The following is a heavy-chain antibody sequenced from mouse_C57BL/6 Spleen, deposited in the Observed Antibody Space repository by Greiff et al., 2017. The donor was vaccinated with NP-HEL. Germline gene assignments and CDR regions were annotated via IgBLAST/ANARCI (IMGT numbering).Heavy chain of an antibody. CDR2: INPYNGGT. J-gene: IGHJ3*01. V-gene: IGHV1-19*01. Sequence: VQLQQSGPVLVKPGASVKMSCKASGYTFTDYYMNWVKQSHGKSLEWIGVINPYNGGTSYNQKFKGKATLTVDKSSSTAYMELNSLTSEDSAVYYCARKDYDYEAWFAYWGQGTLVTVSA. CDR1: GYTFTDYY. CDR3: ARKDYDYEAWFAY. D-gene: IGHD2-4*01.